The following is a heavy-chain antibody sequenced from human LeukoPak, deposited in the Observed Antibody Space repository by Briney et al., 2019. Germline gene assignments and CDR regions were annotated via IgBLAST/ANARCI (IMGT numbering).Heavy chain of an antibody. J-gene: IGHJ4*02. V-gene: IGHV4-30-4*01. CDR3: ARSEYYYDSSGSRPLWYFDY. CDR2: IYYSGST. CDR1: GGSISSGDYY. D-gene: IGHD3-22*01. Sequence: SQTLSLTCTVSGGSISSGDYYWSWIRQPPGKGLEWLGYIYYSGSTYYNPSLKSRVTISVDTSKNQFSLKLSPVTAADTAVYYCARSEYYYDSSGSRPLWYFDYWGQGTLVTVSS.